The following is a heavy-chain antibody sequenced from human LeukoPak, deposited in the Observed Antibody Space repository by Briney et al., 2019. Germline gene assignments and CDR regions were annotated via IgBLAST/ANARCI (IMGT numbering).Heavy chain of an antibody. CDR2: VFHTGST. CDR3: ARDLYDSTTQHHPPHFDS. J-gene: IGHJ4*02. Sequence: SETLSLTCTVSGGSISSSSYYWGWIRQAPGKGLEWIVSVFHTGSTYYNPSLKSRVTISVDSSMNKFSLKMRSVTAADTAFYYCARDLYDSTTQHHPPHFDSWGQGTLVTVSS. D-gene: IGHD2/OR15-2a*01. CDR1: GGSISSSSYY. V-gene: IGHV4-39*07.